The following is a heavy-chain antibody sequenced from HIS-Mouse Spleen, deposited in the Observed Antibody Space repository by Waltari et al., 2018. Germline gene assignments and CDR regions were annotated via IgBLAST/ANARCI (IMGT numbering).Heavy chain of an antibody. CDR2: INSDGSST. CDR3: ASLYSSSLDY. D-gene: IGHD6-13*01. J-gene: IGHJ4*02. Sequence: EVQLVESGGGLVQPGGSLRLSCEACGFTLGSYWMHWVRQAPGKGLVWVSRINSDGSSTSYADSVKGRFTISRDNAKNTLYLQMNSLRAEDTAVYYCASLYSSSLDYWGQGTLVTVSS. V-gene: IGHV3-74*01. CDR1: GFTLGSYW.